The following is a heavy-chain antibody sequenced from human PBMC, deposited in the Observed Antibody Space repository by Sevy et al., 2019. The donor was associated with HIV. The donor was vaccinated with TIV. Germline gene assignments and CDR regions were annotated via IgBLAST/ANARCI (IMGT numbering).Heavy chain of an antibody. CDR3: ARELQWEPHFDY. D-gene: IGHD1-26*01. Sequence: SETLTLTCTVSGGSVSSGSYYWSWIRQPPGKGLEWIGYIYYSGSTNYNPSLKSRVTISVDTSKNQFSLKLSSVTAADTAVYYCARELQWEPHFDYWGQGTLVTVSS. CDR2: IYYSGST. J-gene: IGHJ4*02. V-gene: IGHV4-61*01. CDR1: GGSVSSGSYY.